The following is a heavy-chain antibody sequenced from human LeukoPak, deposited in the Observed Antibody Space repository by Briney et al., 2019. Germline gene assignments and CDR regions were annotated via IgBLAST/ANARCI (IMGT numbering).Heavy chain of an antibody. CDR3: ARLFNFYGSGTYYPFDS. CDR1: GFTFPDYG. Sequence: GGSLRLSCAAFGFTFPDYGMSWVRLAPGKGLEWVSGVDLNGGSTHYADSVKGRFTISRDNAKNSLYLQMNTLRAEDTALYYCARLFNFYGSGTYYPFDSWGQGALVTVSS. CDR2: VDLNGGST. D-gene: IGHD3-10*01. V-gene: IGHV3-20*04. J-gene: IGHJ4*02.